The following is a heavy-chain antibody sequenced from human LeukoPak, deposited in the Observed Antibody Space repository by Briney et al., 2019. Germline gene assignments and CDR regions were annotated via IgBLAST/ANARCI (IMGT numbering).Heavy chain of an antibody. CDR3: ARGDTVNNWFDP. Sequence: ASVKVSCKASGGTFSSYAISWVRQAPGQGLEWMGGIIPIFGTANYAQKFQGRVTITTDESTSTAYMELSSLRSEDTAVYYCARGDTVNNWFDPWGQGTLVTVSS. CDR1: GGTFSSYA. D-gene: IGHD4-11*01. V-gene: IGHV1-69*05. J-gene: IGHJ5*02. CDR2: IIPIFGTA.